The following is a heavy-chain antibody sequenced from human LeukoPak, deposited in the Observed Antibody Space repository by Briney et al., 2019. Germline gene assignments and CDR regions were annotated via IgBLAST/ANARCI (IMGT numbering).Heavy chain of an antibody. Sequence: PGGSLRLSCAASGFTLRSYEMNWVRQAPGKGLEWVSYISDRGTTMYYADSVKGRFTISRDNAKNSLYLQMKSLRAEDTAVYYCARGDYSGSGSFVDAFDIWGQGTMVTVSS. J-gene: IGHJ3*02. CDR3: ARGDYSGSGSFVDAFDI. D-gene: IGHD3-10*01. CDR1: GFTLRSYE. CDR2: ISDRGTTM. V-gene: IGHV3-48*03.